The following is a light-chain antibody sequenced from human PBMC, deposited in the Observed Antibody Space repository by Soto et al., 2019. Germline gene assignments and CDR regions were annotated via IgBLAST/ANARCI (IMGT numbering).Light chain of an antibody. CDR3: QQSYSSPT. Sequence: DIQMTQSPSSLSASVGDRVTITCRAGQNINTYLNWYVQKPGKAPDLLIYAASFLQTGVPSRFSGSGSGTDFTLTISGLPPEDFATYYCQQSYSSPTFGQGTKVEIK. CDR1: QNINTY. V-gene: IGKV1-39*01. CDR2: AAS. J-gene: IGKJ1*01.